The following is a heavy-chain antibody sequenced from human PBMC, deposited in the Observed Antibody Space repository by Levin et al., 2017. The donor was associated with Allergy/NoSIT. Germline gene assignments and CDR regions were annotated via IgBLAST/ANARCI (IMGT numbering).Heavy chain of an antibody. J-gene: IGHJ2*01. D-gene: IGHD5-12*01. Sequence: SETLSLTCAVYGGSFSGYYWSWIRQPPGKGLEWIGEINHSGSTNYNPSLKSRVTISVDTSKNQFSLKLSSVTAADTAVYYCASTGVVATYRLNWYFDLWGRGTLVTVSS. V-gene: IGHV4-34*01. CDR3: ASTGVVATYRLNWYFDL. CDR2: INHSGST. CDR1: GGSFSGYY.